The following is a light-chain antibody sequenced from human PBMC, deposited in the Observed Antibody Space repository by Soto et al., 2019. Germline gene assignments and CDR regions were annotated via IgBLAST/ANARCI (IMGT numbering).Light chain of an antibody. J-gene: IGKJ5*01. CDR3: QQYDNSIT. CDR2: GAS. Sequence: EVVLTQSPGTLSLSPGERATLSCRASQSVTNNYLAWYQQKPGQAPRLLIFGASSRATGIPDRFSGSGSGTDFTLTISRLEPEDFAVYYCQQYDNSITFGQGTRLEIE. CDR1: QSVTNNY. V-gene: IGKV3-20*01.